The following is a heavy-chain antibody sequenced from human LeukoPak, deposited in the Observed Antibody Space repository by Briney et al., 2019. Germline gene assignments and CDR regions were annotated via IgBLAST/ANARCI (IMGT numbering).Heavy chain of an antibody. V-gene: IGHV4-59*01. CDR1: GGSISSYY. J-gene: IGHJ3*02. D-gene: IGHD3-3*01. Sequence: SETLSLTCTVSGGSISSYYWSWIRQPPGKGLEWIGYIYYSGSTHYNPSLKSRVTISVDTSKSQFSLKLSSVTAADTAVYYCASAIFVENAFDIWGQGTMVTVSS. CDR2: IYYSGST. CDR3: ASAIFVENAFDI.